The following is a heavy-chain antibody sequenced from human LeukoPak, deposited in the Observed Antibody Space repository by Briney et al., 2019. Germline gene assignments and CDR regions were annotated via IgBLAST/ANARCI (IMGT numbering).Heavy chain of an antibody. J-gene: IGHJ5*02. CDR1: GGTFSSYA. D-gene: IGHD5-12*01. V-gene: IGHV1-69*04. CDR3: ARGYSGYDYTWFDP. Sequence: SVKVSCKASGGTFSSYAISWVRQAPGQGLEWMGRIIPILGIANYAQKFQGRVTITADKSTSTAYMELSSLRSEDTAVYYCARGYSGYDYTWFDPWGQGTLVTVSS. CDR2: IIPILGIA.